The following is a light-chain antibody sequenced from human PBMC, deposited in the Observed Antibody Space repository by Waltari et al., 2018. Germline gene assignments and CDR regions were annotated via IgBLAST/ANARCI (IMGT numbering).Light chain of an antibody. CDR3: SSYAGGSLFV. J-gene: IGLJ1*01. V-gene: IGLV2-11*01. CDR1: NSDIGAYNY. CDR2: DVN. Sequence: SALTQPRPVSGSPGQSVTISCTGSNSDIGAYNYVSWYQQHPGGAPRLMIYDVNKRPSGVPRRFSGSKSGNTASLTIYGLQAEDETDYYCSSYAGGSLFVFGDGTKVTVL.